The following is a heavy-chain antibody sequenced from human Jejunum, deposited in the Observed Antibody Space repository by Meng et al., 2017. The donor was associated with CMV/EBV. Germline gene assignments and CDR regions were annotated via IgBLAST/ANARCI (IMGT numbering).Heavy chain of an antibody. V-gene: IGHV1-18*01. CDR1: GYRFTSYG. CDR3: ARGQYYLYYDFMDV. CDR2: ISAYDGNT. Sequence: GYRFTSYGIHWVRQAPGQGLEWMGWISAYDGNTKSAQKFQGRVTVTTDTSTNTAYMELRSLRSDDTAVYYCARGQYYLYYDFMDVWGQGTTVTVSS. J-gene: IGHJ6*02. D-gene: IGHD3-16*01.